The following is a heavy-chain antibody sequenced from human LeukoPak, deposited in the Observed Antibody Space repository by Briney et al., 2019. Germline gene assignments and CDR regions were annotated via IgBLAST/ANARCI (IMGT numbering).Heavy chain of an antibody. J-gene: IGHJ5*02. CDR2: IYYSGST. Sequence: SETLSLTCTVSGGSISSSSYYWGWIRQPPGKGLEWIGSIYYSGSTYYNPSLKSRVTISVDTSKNRFSLKLSSVTAADTAVYYCARVGYYYDSSGPNNWFDPWAREPWSPSPQ. CDR3: ARVGYYYDSSGPNNWFDP. CDR1: GGSISSSSYY. D-gene: IGHD3-22*01. V-gene: IGHV4-39*07.